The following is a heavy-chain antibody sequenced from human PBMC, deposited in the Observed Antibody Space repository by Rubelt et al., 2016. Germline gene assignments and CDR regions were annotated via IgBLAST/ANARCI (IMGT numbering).Heavy chain of an antibody. CDR3: ARGRPGPMIVVVIKDAFDI. Sequence: GSLRLSCAASGFSFSMYWMHWVRQVPGKGLVWVSRINSDGITTTYADSVKGRFTISRDNSKNTLYLQMNSLRAEDTAVYYCARGRPGPMIVVVIKDAFDIWGQGTMVTVSS. CDR2: INSDGITT. D-gene: IGHD3-22*01. CDR1: GFSFSMYW. J-gene: IGHJ3*02. V-gene: IGHV3-74*01.